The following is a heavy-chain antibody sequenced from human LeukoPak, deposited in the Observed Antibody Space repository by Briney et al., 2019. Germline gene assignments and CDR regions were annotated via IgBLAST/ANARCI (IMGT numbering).Heavy chain of an antibody. J-gene: IGHJ5*02. V-gene: IGHV4-34*01. CDR2: VHHNGVT. CDR1: GGSFSGYY. CDR3: ARTPASTNWFDL. Sequence: SETLSLTCAVYGGSFSGYYWSWIRQPPGKGLEWIGEVHHNGVTNYNPSLKSRVIISLDTSKNQFSLTMRSVTDADTAVYYCARTPASTNWFDLWGQGTLVTVTS.